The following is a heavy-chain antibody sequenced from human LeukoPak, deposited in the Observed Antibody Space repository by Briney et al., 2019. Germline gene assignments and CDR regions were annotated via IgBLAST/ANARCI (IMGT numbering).Heavy chain of an antibody. V-gene: IGHV3-74*01. Sequence: GGSLRLSCAASGFTFRSHWMHWVRQAPGKGLVWVSRSNSGGSSTNYADSVKGRFTISRDNSKNTLYLQMNSLRAEDTAVYYCAKDGGWLGHFDYWGQGTLVTVSS. CDR3: AKDGGWLGHFDY. D-gene: IGHD6-19*01. CDR2: SNSGGSST. CDR1: GFTFRSHW. J-gene: IGHJ4*02.